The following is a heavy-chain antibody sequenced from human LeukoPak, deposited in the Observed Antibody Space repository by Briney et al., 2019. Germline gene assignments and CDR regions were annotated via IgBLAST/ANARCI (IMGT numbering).Heavy chain of an antibody. J-gene: IGHJ4*02. Sequence: GESLKISCKGSGYNFNTYWIGWVRQMPGKGLEWMGIIYPDDSDARYSPSFQGQVTISADKSISTAYLQWSSLKASDTTMYYCARQEAYSSGWTDYWGQGTLVTVSS. CDR3: ARQEAYSSGWTDY. CDR1: GYNFNTYW. D-gene: IGHD6-19*01. CDR2: IYPDDSDA. V-gene: IGHV5-51*01.